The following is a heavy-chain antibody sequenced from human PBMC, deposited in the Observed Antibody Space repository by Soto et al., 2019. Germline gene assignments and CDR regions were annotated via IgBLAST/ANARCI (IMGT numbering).Heavy chain of an antibody. V-gene: IGHV3-33*01. D-gene: IGHD3-10*01. J-gene: IGHJ4*02. Sequence: GGSLRLSCATSGFTFSSYGMHWVRQAPGKGLEWVAVIWFDGSAKYYADSVKGRFTFSRDNAKNTLSLQMNSLRAEDTAVYYCARDRGYYFDYWGQGTLVTVSS. CDR3: ARDRGYYFDY. CDR1: GFTFSSYG. CDR2: IWFDGSAK.